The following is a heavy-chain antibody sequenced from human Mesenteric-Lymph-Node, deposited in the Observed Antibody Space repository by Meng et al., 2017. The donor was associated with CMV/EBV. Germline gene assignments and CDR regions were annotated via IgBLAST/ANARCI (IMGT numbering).Heavy chain of an antibody. D-gene: IGHD5-18*01. CDR3: ARTSKGLPNDAFDI. CDR2: LYSGGST. CDR1: GVSVSNNY. J-gene: IGHJ3*02. V-gene: IGHV3-66*02. Sequence: GESLKISCAASGVSVSNNYMNWVRQAPGKGLEWVSLLYSGGSTDYADSVKGRFTISRDNSKNTLYLQMNSLRAEDTAVYYCARTSKGLPNDAFDIWGQGTMVTVSS.